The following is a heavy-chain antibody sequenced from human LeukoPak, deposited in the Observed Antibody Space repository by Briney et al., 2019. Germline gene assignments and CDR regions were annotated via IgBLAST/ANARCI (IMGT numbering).Heavy chain of an antibody. D-gene: IGHD1-26*01. CDR3: ARQSTRLFNTGSYYPPPAYDY. CDR2: ISTYNDNT. CDR1: GYTFNTYN. Sequence: ASVKVSCKASGYTFNTYNINWVRQAPGQGLEWMGWISTYNDNTNYAQKFQGRGTMTTDTSTSTAYMELRGMRSEATDVYYCARQSTRLFNTGSYYPPPAYDYWGQGTLVTVSS. V-gene: IGHV1-18*01. J-gene: IGHJ4*02.